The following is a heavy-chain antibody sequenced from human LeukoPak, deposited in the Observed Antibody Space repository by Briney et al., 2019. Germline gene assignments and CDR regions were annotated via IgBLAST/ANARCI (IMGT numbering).Heavy chain of an antibody. V-gene: IGHV4-39*02. CDR2: ISSSGNT. CDR3: ARLGAGPTYYDFWSGYSSFYFDY. D-gene: IGHD3-3*01. Sequence: PSETLSLTCTVSGGSTSSGNYYWGWIRQPPGKGLEWIGGISSSGNTYYNPSLKSRITISIDTSKNHFSLKLSSVSAADTAVYYCARLGAGPTYYDFWSGYSSFYFDYWGQGTLVTVSS. CDR1: GGSTSSGNYY. J-gene: IGHJ4*02.